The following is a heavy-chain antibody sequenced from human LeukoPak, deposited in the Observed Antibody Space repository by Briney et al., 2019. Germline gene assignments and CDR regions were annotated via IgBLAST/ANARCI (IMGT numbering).Heavy chain of an antibody. CDR2: IYYSGST. Sequence: SETLSLTCTVSGGSISSYYWSWIRQPPGKGLEWTGYIYYSGSTNYNPSLKSRVTISVDTSKNQFSLKLSSVTAADTAVYYCARVYRSRITIFGVVIIPSWFDPWGQGTLVTVSS. D-gene: IGHD3-3*01. V-gene: IGHV4-59*01. CDR3: ARVYRSRITIFGVVIIPSWFDP. J-gene: IGHJ5*02. CDR1: GGSISSYY.